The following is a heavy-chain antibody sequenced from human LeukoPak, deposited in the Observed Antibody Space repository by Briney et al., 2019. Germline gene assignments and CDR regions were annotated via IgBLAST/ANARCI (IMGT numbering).Heavy chain of an antibody. D-gene: IGHD3-9*01. V-gene: IGHV3-30*02. CDR3: ARTYYDILTGYNPYFDY. CDR1: GFTFRNYG. CDR2: IRYDGSNK. Sequence: PGGSLRLSCAASGFTFRNYGMHWVRQAPGKGLEWVAFIRYDGSNKYYADSVKGRFTISRDNSNNTLYLQMNSLRAEDTAVYYCARTYYDILTGYNPYFDYWGQGILVTVSS. J-gene: IGHJ4*02.